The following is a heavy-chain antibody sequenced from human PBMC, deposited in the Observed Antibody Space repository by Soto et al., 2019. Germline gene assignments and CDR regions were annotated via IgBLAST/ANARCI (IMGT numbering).Heavy chain of an antibody. V-gene: IGHV4-59*01. J-gene: IGHJ6*02. CDR3: ARGMSGVAADYGMDV. CDR1: GGSISSYY. Sequence: ASETLSLTCTVSGGSISSYYWSWIRQPPGKGLEWIGYIYYSGSTNYNPSLKSRVTISVDTSKNQFSLKLSSVTAADTAVYYCARGMSGVAADYGMDVWGQGTTVTVSS. D-gene: IGHD2-15*01. CDR2: IYYSGST.